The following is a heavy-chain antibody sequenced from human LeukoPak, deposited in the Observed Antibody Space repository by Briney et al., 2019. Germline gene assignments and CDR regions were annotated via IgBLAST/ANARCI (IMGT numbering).Heavy chain of an antibody. V-gene: IGHV4-59*01. CDR3: ARVTGENWSDP. CDR1: GGSISRYY. J-gene: IGHJ5*02. D-gene: IGHD7-27*01. CDR2: IFYSGNR. Sequence: PSETLSLTCTVAGGSISRYYWTWVRQPPGKGLEWIGHIFYSGNRLYNSSLKSRVRRSVDASKNLFSLNLTSVTAADTAVYYCARVTGENWSDPWGQGTLVIVSS.